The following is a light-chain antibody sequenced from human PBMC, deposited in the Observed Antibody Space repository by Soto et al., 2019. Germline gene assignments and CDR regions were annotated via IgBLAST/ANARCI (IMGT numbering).Light chain of an antibody. Sequence: DIQMTQSPSSLSASVGDRVTITCRASQSIGRQLNWYQQKPGKAPNILIYGASSLSSGVPSRFRGRGSGTDFTLAISSLQAEDFVTYWCQQSYNSVPTFGQGTRL. CDR1: QSIGRQ. J-gene: IGKJ5*01. V-gene: IGKV1-39*01. CDR3: QQSYNSVPT. CDR2: GAS.